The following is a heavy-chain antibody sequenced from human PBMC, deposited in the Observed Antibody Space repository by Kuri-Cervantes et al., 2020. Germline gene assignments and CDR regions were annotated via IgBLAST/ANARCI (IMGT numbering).Heavy chain of an antibody. J-gene: IGHJ6*03. CDR1: GGSFSGYY. V-gene: IGHV4-34*01. CDR3: ARGQPYGDYPYYYYYMDV. D-gene: IGHD4-17*01. CDR2: INHSGST. Sequence: ESLKISCAVYGGSFSGYYWSWIRQPPGKGLEWIGEINHSGSTNYNPSLKSRVTISVDTSKNQFSLKLSSVTAADTAVYYCARGQPYGDYPYYYYYMDVWGKGTTVTVSS.